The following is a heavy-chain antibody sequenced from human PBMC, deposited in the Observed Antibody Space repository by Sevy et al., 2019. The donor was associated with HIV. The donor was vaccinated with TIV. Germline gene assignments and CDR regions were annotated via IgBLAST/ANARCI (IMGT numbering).Heavy chain of an antibody. D-gene: IGHD1-1*01. CDR1: GFAFSSHA. V-gene: IGHV3-23*01. CDR2: ISGFGDKT. J-gene: IGHJ6*02. CDR3: AKAGGINWFYYYYGMDV. Sequence: GGSLRLSCAASGFAFSSHAMHWVRQAPGKGLEWVSFISGFGDKTYYADSVRGRFTISRDNSKNTLHLQMNSLRAEDTAVYYCAKAGGINWFYYYYGMDVWGQGTTVTVSS.